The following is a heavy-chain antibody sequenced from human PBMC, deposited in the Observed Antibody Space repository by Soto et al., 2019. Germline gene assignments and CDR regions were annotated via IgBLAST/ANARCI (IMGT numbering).Heavy chain of an antibody. J-gene: IGHJ4*02. CDR3: ARGHSSYYDSSGYFLDY. D-gene: IGHD3-22*01. CDR2: INPSGGST. V-gene: IGHV1-46*01. CDR1: GYTFTSYY. Sequence: WASVKVSCKASGYTFTSYYMHWVRQAPGQGLEWMGIINPSGGSTSYAQKFQGRVTMTRDTSTSTVYMELSSLRSEDTAVYYCARGHSSYYDSSGYFLDYWGQGTLVTVSS.